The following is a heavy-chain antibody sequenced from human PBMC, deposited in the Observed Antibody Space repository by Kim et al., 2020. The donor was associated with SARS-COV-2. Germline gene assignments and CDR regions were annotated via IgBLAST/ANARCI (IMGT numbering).Heavy chain of an antibody. Sequence: VEGRLTIYSDNSKNTLYLQMNSLGAEDTAVYYCARAGGIYYDSSGYYLNYWGQGTLVTVSS. D-gene: IGHD3-22*01. J-gene: IGHJ4*02. V-gene: IGHV3-30*01. CDR3: ARAGGIYYDSSGYYLNY.